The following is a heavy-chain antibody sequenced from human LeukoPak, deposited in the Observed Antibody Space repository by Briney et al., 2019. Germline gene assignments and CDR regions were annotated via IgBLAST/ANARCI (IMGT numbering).Heavy chain of an antibody. Sequence: ASVKVSCKASGYTFTGYYMHWVRQAPGQGLEWMGWINPNSGGTNYAQKFQGRVTMTRDTSISTAYMELSRLRSDDTAVYYCARDRPGGSGSYYNGINWFDPWGQGTLVTVSS. CDR2: INPNSGGT. V-gene: IGHV1-2*02. J-gene: IGHJ5*02. D-gene: IGHD3-10*01. CDR1: GYTFTGYY. CDR3: ARDRPGGSGSYYNGINWFDP.